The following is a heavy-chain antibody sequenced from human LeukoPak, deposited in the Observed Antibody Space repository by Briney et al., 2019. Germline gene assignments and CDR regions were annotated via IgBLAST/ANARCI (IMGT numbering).Heavy chain of an antibody. D-gene: IGHD1-1*01. CDR3: AITTRTNHVLDI. CDR1: GFTFVDYA. CDR2: IRANSGSM. Sequence: GGSLRLSCAASGFTFVDYAMHWVRQAPGKGLEWVSSIRANSGSMDYADSMKGRFVISRDNAKNSLYLQMNSLRAEDTALYYCAITTRTNHVLDIWVQGTMVTVCS. V-gene: IGHV3-9*01. J-gene: IGHJ3*02.